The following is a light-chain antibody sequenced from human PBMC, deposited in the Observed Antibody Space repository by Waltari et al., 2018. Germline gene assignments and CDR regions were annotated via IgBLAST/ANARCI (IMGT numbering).Light chain of an antibody. CDR3: QVWASGTYI. Sequence: SYELTDSISVSVALGQTAKIACGGYNIGSTSVHWYQQKPGQPPILVIYRDIRRPSGIPGRFSGSNSGNTATLTISRAQVVDEADYFCQVWASGTYIFAGGTKLTVL. V-gene: IGLV3-9*01. J-gene: IGLJ1*01. CDR2: RDI. CDR1: NIGSTS.